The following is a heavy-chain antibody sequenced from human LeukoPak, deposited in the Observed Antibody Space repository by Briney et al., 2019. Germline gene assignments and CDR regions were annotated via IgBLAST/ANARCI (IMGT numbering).Heavy chain of an antibody. CDR2: ISGSGGST. D-gene: IGHD3-10*01. Sequence: GGSLRLSCAASGFTFSNYWMHWVRQVPGKGLEWVSAISGSGGSTYYADSVKGRFTISRDNSKNSLHLQMNSLRAEDTAVYYCARGGGYYGSGSLHYYYYGMDVWGQGTTVTVSS. CDR3: ARGGGYYGSGSLHYYYYGMDV. J-gene: IGHJ6*02. V-gene: IGHV3-23*01. CDR1: GFTFSNYW.